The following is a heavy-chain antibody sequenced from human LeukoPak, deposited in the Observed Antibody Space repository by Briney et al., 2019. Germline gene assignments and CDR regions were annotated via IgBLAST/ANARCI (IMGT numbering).Heavy chain of an antibody. J-gene: IGHJ5*02. D-gene: IGHD2-15*01. CDR2: ISAYNGNT. Sequence: GASVKVSCKASGYTFTSYGISWVRQAPGQGLEWMGWISAYNGNTNYAQKLQGRVTMTTDTSTSTAYMELRSLRSDDTAVYYCARDLAGYCSGGSCYSFGWFDPWGQGTLVTVSS. CDR3: ARDLAGYCSGGSCYSFGWFDP. CDR1: GYTFTSYG. V-gene: IGHV1-18*01.